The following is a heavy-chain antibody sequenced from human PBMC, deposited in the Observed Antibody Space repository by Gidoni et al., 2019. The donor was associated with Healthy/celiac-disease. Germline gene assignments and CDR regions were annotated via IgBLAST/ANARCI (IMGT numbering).Heavy chain of an antibody. J-gene: IGHJ4*02. CDR3: AKETYDSSGYIDY. V-gene: IGHV3-23*01. Sequence: EVQLLESGGGLVQPGGSLRLYCAASGFNFSSYAMSWVRQAPGKGLEWVSASSGSGGSTYYADSVKGRFTISRDNSKNTLYLQMNSLRAEDTAVYYCAKETYDSSGYIDYWGQGTLVTVSS. D-gene: IGHD3-22*01. CDR1: GFNFSSYA. CDR2: SSGSGGST.